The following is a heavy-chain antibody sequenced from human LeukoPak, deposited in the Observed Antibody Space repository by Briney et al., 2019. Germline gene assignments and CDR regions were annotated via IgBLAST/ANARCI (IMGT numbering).Heavy chain of an antibody. Sequence: GGSLRLSCAASGFTFSSYWMSWVRQAPGKGLEWVANIKQDGSEKYYVDSVKGRFTISRDNAKYSLYLQMNSLRAEDTAVYYCARSIIAVAGIGSAFDIWGQGTMVTVSS. J-gene: IGHJ3*02. CDR2: IKQDGSEK. D-gene: IGHD6-19*01. CDR1: GFTFSSYW. CDR3: ARSIIAVAGIGSAFDI. V-gene: IGHV3-7*01.